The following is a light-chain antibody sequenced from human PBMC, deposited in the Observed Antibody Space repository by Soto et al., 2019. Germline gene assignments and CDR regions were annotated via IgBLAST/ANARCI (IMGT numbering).Light chain of an antibody. V-gene: IGKV3-20*01. CDR2: GAS. CDR1: QCVASGS. CDR3: QQYITSPLT. Sequence: PGERATVSCRASQCVASGSLVWYQQKPGQAPRLVIYGASNRATGIPDRFSGSGSGTDFTLTISRLEPEDFAVYYCQQYITSPLTFGGGTKV. J-gene: IGKJ4*01.